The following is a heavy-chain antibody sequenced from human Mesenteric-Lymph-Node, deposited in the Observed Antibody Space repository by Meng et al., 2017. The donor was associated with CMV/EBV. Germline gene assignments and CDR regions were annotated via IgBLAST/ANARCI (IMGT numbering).Heavy chain of an antibody. CDR3: ASLAPLNNTKDKIPSGY. D-gene: IGHD1-14*01. CDR2: SNHSGST. V-gene: IGHV4-34*01. CDR1: GGSFSAYY. Sequence: QVQLQQWGAGLLKPSETLSLTCGVYGGSFSAYYWSWIRQPPGKGLEWIGESNHSGSTNYNPSLKSRITISVDTSKNQFSLKLTSVTAADTAVYFCASLAPLNNTKDKIPSGYWGQGTLVTVSS. J-gene: IGHJ4*02.